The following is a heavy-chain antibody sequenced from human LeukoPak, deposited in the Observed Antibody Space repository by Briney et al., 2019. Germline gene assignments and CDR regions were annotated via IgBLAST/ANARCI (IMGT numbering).Heavy chain of an antibody. J-gene: IGHJ6*02. Sequence: ASVKVSCKASGYTFTSYAMNWVRQAPGQGLEWMGWINTNTGNPTYAQGFTGRFVFSLDTSVSTAYLQISSLKAEDTAVYYCARDAVLVVIKGYYSMDVWGQGTTVTVSS. V-gene: IGHV7-4-1*02. CDR3: ARDAVLVVIKGYYSMDV. CDR1: GYTFTSYA. D-gene: IGHD3-22*01. CDR2: INTNTGNP.